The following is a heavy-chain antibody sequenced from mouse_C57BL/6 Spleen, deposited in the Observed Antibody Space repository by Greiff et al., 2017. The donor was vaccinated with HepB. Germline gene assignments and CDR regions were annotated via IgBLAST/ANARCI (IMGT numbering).Heavy chain of an antibody. CDR3: AKGVARYYFDY. CDR2: INPSSGYT. V-gene: IGHV1-7*01. Sequence: QVQLKESGAELAKPGASVKLSCKASGYTFTSYWMHWVKQRPGQGLEWIGYINPSSGYTKYNQKFKDKATLTADKSSSTAYMQLSSLTYEDSAVYYCAKGVARYYFDYWGQGTTLTVSS. D-gene: IGHD1-1*01. CDR1: GYTFTSYW. J-gene: IGHJ2*01.